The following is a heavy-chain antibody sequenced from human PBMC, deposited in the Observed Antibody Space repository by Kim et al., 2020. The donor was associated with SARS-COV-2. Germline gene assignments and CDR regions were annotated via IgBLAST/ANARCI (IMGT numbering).Heavy chain of an antibody. D-gene: IGHD6-13*01. J-gene: IGHJ4*02. CDR1: GGSISSSSYY. CDR3: ARLSIAAAGTPL. Sequence: SETLSLTCTVSGGSISSSSYYWGWIRQPPGKGLEWIGSIYYSGSTYYNPSLKSRVTISVDTSKNQFSLKLSSVTAADTAVYYCARLSIAAAGTPLWSQGTLVTVSS. CDR2: IYYSGST. V-gene: IGHV4-39*01.